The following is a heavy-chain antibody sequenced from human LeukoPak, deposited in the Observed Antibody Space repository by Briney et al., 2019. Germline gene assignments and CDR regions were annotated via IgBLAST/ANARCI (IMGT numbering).Heavy chain of an antibody. CDR3: ARRAGAYSHPYDY. CDR2: INGDGSIT. V-gene: IGHV3-74*01. D-gene: IGHD4/OR15-4a*01. J-gene: IGHJ4*02. Sequence: GGSLRLSCAASGFTFSSYWMHWVRQAPGKGLVWVSRINGDGSITTYADSVKGRFTISRDNAKNTLYLQMNSLRAEDTAVYYCARRAGAYSHPYDYWGQGTLVTVSS. CDR1: GFTFSSYW.